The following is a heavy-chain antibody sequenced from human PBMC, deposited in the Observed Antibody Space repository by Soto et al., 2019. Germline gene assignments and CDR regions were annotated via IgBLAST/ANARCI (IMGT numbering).Heavy chain of an antibody. CDR2: IYYSGST. Sequence: LSLTCTVSGGSISSYYWSWIRQPPGKGLEWIGYIYYSGSTNYNPSLKSRVTISVDTSKNQFSLKLSSVTAADTAVYYCARDSSGYFENWFDPWGQGTLVTVSS. CDR3: ARDSSGYFENWFDP. CDR1: GGSISSYY. V-gene: IGHV4-59*01. J-gene: IGHJ5*02. D-gene: IGHD3-22*01.